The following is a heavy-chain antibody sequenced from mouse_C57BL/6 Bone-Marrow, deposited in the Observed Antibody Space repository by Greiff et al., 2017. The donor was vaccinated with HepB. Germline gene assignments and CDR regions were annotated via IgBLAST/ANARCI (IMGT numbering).Heavy chain of an antibody. Sequence: EVKLVESGAELVRPGASVKLSCTASGFNIKDDYMHWVKQRPEQGLEWIGWIDPENGDTEYASKFQGKATITADTSSNTAYLQLSSLTSEDTAVYYCTTYPFDYWGQGTTLTVSS. CDR2: IDPENGDT. CDR3: TTYPFDY. J-gene: IGHJ2*01. V-gene: IGHV14-4*01. CDR1: GFNIKDDY.